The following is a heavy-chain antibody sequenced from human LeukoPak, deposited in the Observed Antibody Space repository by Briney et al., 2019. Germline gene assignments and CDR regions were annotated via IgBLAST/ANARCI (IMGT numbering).Heavy chain of an antibody. Sequence: SETLSLTCSVSGDTMSSYYWTWIRQPPGKGLEWIGYIYYSGSTNYNPSLKSRVTTSVDTSKNQFSLKLNSVTAADTAVYYCARQNSGAQLNVWGQGTTVTVSS. CDR3: ARQNSGAQLNV. D-gene: IGHD1-1*01. CDR1: GDTMSSYY. CDR2: IYYSGST. J-gene: IGHJ6*02. V-gene: IGHV4-59*08.